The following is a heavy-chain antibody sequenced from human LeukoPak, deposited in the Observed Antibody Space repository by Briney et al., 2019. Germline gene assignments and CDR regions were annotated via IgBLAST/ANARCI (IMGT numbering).Heavy chain of an antibody. CDR1: GYTFTGYY. J-gene: IGHJ4*02. V-gene: IGHV1-2*02. CDR3: ASLSCSSNSCHFEN. CDR2: INPNGGGT. D-gene: IGHD2-2*01. Sequence: ASVKVSCKASGYTFTGYYMHWVRQAPGQGLEWIGWINPNGGGTIYAQQFQVRVSLTRDTSISTAYMELSSLRSDDTAVYYCASLSCSSNSCHFENWGQGTLVTVSS.